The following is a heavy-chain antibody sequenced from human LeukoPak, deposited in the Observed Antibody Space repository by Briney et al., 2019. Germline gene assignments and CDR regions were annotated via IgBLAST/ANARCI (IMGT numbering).Heavy chain of an antibody. CDR2: ISPYNGNT. Sequence: ASVKVSCKASGYTFSSYGITWVRQAPRQGLEWMGWISPYNGNTNYVQKLQGRVTMTTDTSTSTAHMELRRLRSDDTAVYYCAISTYYYGSGSFTGAFDIWGQGTMVTVSS. D-gene: IGHD3-10*01. J-gene: IGHJ3*02. CDR3: AISTYYYGSGSFTGAFDI. CDR1: GYTFSSYG. V-gene: IGHV1-18*01.